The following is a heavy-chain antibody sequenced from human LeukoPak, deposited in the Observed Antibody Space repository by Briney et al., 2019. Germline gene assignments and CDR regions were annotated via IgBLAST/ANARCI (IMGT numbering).Heavy chain of an antibody. CDR1: GFTFSTYA. D-gene: IGHD3-10*01. V-gene: IGHV3-23*01. CDR3: AREGTMVRGVMSYWYFDL. Sequence: GGSLRLSCVVSGFTFSTYAMRWIRQAPGKGLEWVSSISATGGGTAYADSVKGRFTISRDNSTNTLFLQMNSLRAEDTAVYYCAREGTMVRGVMSYWYFDLWGRGTLVTVSS. J-gene: IGHJ2*01. CDR2: ISATGGGT.